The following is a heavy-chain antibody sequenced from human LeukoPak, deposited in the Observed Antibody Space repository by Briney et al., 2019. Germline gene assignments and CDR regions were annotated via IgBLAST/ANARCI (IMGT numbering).Heavy chain of an antibody. Sequence: ASVKVSCKASGYTFTSYGINWVRQATGQGLEWMGWMNPNSGNTGYAQKFQGRVTMTRNTSISTAYMELSSLRSKDTAVYYCARGHYGSGSYSNWFDPWGQGTLVTVSS. CDR3: ARGHYGSGSYSNWFDP. CDR1: GYTFTSYG. D-gene: IGHD3-10*01. V-gene: IGHV1-8*01. J-gene: IGHJ5*02. CDR2: MNPNSGNT.